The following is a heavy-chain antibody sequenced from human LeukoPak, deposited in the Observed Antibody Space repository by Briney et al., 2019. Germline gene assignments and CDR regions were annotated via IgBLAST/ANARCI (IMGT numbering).Heavy chain of an antibody. V-gene: IGHV1-24*01. CDR2: FDPEAGET. CDR3: FGWFGEFPHPDYHYGMDV. D-gene: IGHD3-10*01. Sequence: ASVKVSCKVSGYSLTELSMHWVRQTPGKGLEWMGGFDPEAGETIYAQKFQGRVTMTEDTSTDTAYMELSSLRSEDTAVYYCFGWFGEFPHPDYHYGMDVWGQGTTVTVSS. J-gene: IGHJ6*02. CDR1: GYSLTELS.